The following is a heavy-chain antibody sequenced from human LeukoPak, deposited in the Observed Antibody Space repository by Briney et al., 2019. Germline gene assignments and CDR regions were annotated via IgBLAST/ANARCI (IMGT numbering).Heavy chain of an antibody. CDR3: ARDGSPYYYYYYYYMDV. D-gene: IGHD3-10*01. Sequence: ASVKVSCKASGYTFTSYYMHWVRQAPGQGLEWMGWINPNSGGTNYAQKFQGRVTMTRDTSISTAYMELSRLRSDDTAVYYCARDGSPYYYYYYYYMDVWGKGTTVTVSS. V-gene: IGHV1-2*02. CDR2: INPNSGGT. CDR1: GYTFTSYY. J-gene: IGHJ6*03.